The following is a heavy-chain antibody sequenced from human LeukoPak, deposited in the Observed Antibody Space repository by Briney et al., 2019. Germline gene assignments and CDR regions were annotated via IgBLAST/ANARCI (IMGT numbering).Heavy chain of an antibody. CDR1: GFTFSSYV. CDR2: ISYDGNNK. Sequence: PGRSLRLSCAASGFTFSSYVMHWVRQAPGKGLEWVAGISYDGNNKYYAESVKGRFTISRDNSKNTLYLQMNSLRAEDTAVYYCASSRDGYTPDYWGQGTLVTVSS. V-gene: IGHV3-30*03. CDR3: ASSRDGYTPDY. J-gene: IGHJ4*02. D-gene: IGHD5-24*01.